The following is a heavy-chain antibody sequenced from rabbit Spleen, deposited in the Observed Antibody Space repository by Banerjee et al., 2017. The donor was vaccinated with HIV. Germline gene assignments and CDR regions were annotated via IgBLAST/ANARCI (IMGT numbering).Heavy chain of an antibody. J-gene: IGHJ4*01. CDR3: ARGASSTGYYSL. V-gene: IGHV1S40*01. CDR2: FYVGSSGRT. CDR1: GIDFSNYYY. D-gene: IGHD1-1*01. Sequence: QSLEESGGDLVKPGASLTLTCTASGIDFSNYYYMCWVRQAPGKGLEWIACFYVGSSGRTYYASWAKGRFTISKTSSTTVTLRVTSLTVADTATYFCARGASSTGYYSLWGPGTLVTVS.